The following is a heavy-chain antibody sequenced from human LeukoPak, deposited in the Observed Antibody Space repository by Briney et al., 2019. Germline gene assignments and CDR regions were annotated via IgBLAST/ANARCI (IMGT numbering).Heavy chain of an antibody. CDR3: AKSPAYGAAAPGDY. CDR1: GFTFSSYA. Sequence: GGSLRLSCAASGFTFSSYAMSWVRQAPGKGLEWVSGISGSGGNTYYADSVKGRFTISRDNSKTRLYLQMNSLRAEDTAVYYCAKSPAYGAAAPGDYWGQGTLVTVSS. J-gene: IGHJ4*02. CDR2: ISGSGGNT. V-gene: IGHV3-23*01. D-gene: IGHD6-13*01.